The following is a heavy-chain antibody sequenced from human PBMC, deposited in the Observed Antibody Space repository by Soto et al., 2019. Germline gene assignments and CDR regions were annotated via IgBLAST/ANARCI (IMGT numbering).Heavy chain of an antibody. D-gene: IGHD1-7*01. J-gene: IGHJ3*02. CDR2: ISAYNGNT. V-gene: IGHV1-18*01. CDR1: GYTFTSYG. CDR3: ARPFNWNYEPDVFDI. Sequence: ASVKVSCKASGYTFTSYGISWVRQAPGQGLEWMGWISAYNGNTNYAQKLQGRVTMTTDTSTSTAYMELRSLRSDDTAVYYCARPFNWNYEPDVFDIWGQGTMVTVSS.